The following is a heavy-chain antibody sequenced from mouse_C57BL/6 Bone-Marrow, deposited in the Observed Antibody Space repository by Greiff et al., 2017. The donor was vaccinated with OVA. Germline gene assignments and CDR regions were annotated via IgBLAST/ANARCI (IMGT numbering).Heavy chain of an antibody. V-gene: IGHV5-17*01. Sequence: DVKLVESGGGLVKPGGSLKLSCAASGFTFSDYGMHWVRQAPEKGLEWVAYISSGSSTIYYADTVKGRFTISRDNAKNTLFLQMTSLRSEDTAMYYCARPYGNYAWFAYWGQGTLVTVSA. CDR2: ISSGSSTI. CDR3: ARPYGNYAWFAY. D-gene: IGHD2-1*01. CDR1: GFTFSDYG. J-gene: IGHJ3*01.